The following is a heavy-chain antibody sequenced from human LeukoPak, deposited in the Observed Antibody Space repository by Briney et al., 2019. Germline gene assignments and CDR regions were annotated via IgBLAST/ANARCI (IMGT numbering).Heavy chain of an antibody. D-gene: IGHD6-19*01. CDR1: GHAFSSFG. J-gene: IGHJ3*02. CDR2: ISAYNGNT. V-gene: IGHV1-18*04. Sequence: ASVKVSCKASGHAFSSFGITWVRQAPGQGLEWMGWISAYNGNTNYAQKVQDRVTMKTDTSTNTAYMEMRSLTSDDTAVYYCARVRAVAGLVDAFDKWGQGTMVTVSS. CDR3: ARVRAVAGLVDAFDK.